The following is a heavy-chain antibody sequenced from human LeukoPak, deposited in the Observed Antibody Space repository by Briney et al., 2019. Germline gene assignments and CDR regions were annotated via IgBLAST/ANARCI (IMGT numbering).Heavy chain of an antibody. CDR2: ISSSSSTI. Sequence: GGSLRLSCAASGFTFSSYSMNWVRQAPGKGLEWVSYISSSSSTIYYADSAKGRFTISRDNAKNSLYLQMNSLRAEDTAVYYCAFWSGQLQNYYYYYGMDVWGQGTTVTVSS. CDR1: GFTFSSYS. V-gene: IGHV3-48*01. CDR3: AFWSGQLQNYYYYYGMDV. D-gene: IGHD3-3*01. J-gene: IGHJ6*02.